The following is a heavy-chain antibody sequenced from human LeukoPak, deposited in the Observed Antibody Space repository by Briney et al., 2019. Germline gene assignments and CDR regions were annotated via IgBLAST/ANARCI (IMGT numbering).Heavy chain of an antibody. D-gene: IGHD2-2*01. Sequence: GASVKVSCKASGGTFSSYAISWVRQAPGQGLEWMGGIIPICGTANYAQKFQGRVTITADESTSTAYMELSSLRSEDTAMYYCARGLGGYCSSTSCPFDYWGQGTLVTVSS. V-gene: IGHV1-69*13. CDR1: GGTFSSYA. J-gene: IGHJ4*02. CDR3: ARGLGGYCSSTSCPFDY. CDR2: IIPICGTA.